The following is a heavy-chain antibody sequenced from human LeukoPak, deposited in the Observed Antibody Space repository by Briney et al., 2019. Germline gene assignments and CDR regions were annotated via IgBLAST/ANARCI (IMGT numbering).Heavy chain of an antibody. CDR1: GFTFSSYA. V-gene: IGHV3-23*01. D-gene: IGHD2-15*01. Sequence: PGGSLRLSCAASGFTFSSYAVSWVRQAPGKGLEWVSGISGSGGSTYYADSVRGRFTISRDNSKNTLFLQMNSLRADDTAVYYCANGPNSAATGYLNWFDPWGQGTLVTVSS. CDR2: ISGSGGST. CDR3: ANGPNSAATGYLNWFDP. J-gene: IGHJ5*02.